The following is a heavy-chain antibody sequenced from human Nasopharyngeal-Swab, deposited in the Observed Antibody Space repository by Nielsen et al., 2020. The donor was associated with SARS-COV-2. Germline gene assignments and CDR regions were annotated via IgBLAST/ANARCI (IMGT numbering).Heavy chain of an antibody. CDR2: ISGSGGST. V-gene: IGHV3-23*01. J-gene: IGHJ6*03. Sequence: GGSLRLSCAASGFTFSSYAMSWVRQAPGKGLEWVSAISGSGGSTYYADSVKGRFTISRDNSKTTLYLQMNSLRAEDTAVYYCAKGYSGSYYALYYYYYMDVWGKGTTVTVSS. CDR3: AKGYSGSYYALYYYYYMDV. D-gene: IGHD1-26*01. CDR1: GFTFSSYA.